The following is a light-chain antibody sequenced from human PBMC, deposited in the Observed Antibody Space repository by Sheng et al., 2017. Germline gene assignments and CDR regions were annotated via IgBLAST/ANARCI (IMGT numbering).Light chain of an antibody. J-gene: IGKJ1*01. CDR2: KAS. V-gene: IGKV1-5*03. CDR1: QSISSW. CDR3: QQYDAYSLTWT. Sequence: DIQMTQSPSTLSASVGDRVTITCRASQSISSWLALFQQKPGKAPNLLIYKASSLESGVPSRFSGSGSGTEFTLTINSLQSDDFATYYCQQYDAYSLTWTFGQGTKVEIK.